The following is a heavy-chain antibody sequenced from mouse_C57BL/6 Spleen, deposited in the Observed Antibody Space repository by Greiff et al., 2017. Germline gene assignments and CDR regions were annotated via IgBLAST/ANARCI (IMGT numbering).Heavy chain of an antibody. CDR3: ARFYDGYYVGFDY. J-gene: IGHJ2*01. CDR2: IHPSSGST. Sequence: QVQLQQPGAELVKPGASVKLSCKASGYTFTSYWMHWVKQRPGQGLEWIGMIHPSSGSTNYNEKFKSKATLTVDKSSSTAYMQLSSLTSEDSAVYYCARFYDGYYVGFDYWGQGTTLTVSS. D-gene: IGHD2-3*01. V-gene: IGHV1-64*01. CDR1: GYTFTSYW.